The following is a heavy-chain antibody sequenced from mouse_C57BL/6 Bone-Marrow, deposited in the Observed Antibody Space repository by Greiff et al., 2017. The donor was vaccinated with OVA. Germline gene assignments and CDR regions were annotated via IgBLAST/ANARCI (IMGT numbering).Heavy chain of an antibody. J-gene: IGHJ3*01. Sequence: VQLQESGTVLARPGASVKMSCKTSGYTFTSYWMHWVKQRPGQGLEWIGAIYPGNSDTSYNQKFQGKAKLTAVTSASTAYMELSSLTNEDSAVEYCTRGLWLRRGGVAYWGQGTLVTVSA. D-gene: IGHD2-2*01. V-gene: IGHV1-5*01. CDR3: TRGLWLRRGGVAY. CDR1: GYTFTSYW. CDR2: IYPGNSDT.